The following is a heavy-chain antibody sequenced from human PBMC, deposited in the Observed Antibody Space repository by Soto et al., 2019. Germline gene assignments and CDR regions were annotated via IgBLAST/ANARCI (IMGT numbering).Heavy chain of an antibody. CDR1: GGSIRSSDCC. CDR2: IYYSGST. V-gene: IGHV4-30-4*01. CDR3: AHSGTYTYGRGLDY. J-gene: IGHJ4*02. Sequence: PSETLSLTCAVTGGSIRSSDCCSCVRQPPGKGLEWIGYIYYSGSTYYNPSLKSRVTISVDTSKNQFSLKLSSVTAADTAVYYSAHSGTYTYGRGLDYWGLGTLVTVSS. D-gene: IGHD5-18*01.